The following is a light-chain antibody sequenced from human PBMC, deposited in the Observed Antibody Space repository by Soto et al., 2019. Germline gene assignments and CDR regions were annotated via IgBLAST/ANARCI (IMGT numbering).Light chain of an antibody. J-gene: IGKJ2*01. V-gene: IGKV1-5*01. Sequence: DIQMTQSPSTLSASVGDGVTITCRASQSVSSWLAWYQHKPGKAPKLLIYDASSLESGVPPRFSGSGSGTEFTLTISSLQPDDFATYYCQQYNSRPYTFGQGTKLEIK. CDR2: DAS. CDR3: QQYNSRPYT. CDR1: QSVSSW.